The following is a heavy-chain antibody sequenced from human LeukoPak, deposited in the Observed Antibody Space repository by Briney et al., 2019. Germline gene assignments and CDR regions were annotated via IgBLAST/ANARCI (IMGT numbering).Heavy chain of an antibody. CDR1: GFTVSSNY. Sequence: GGSLRLSCAASGFTVSSNYMSWVRQAPGKGLEWVSVIYSGGSTYYADSVKGRFTISRDNSKNTLYLQMNSPRAEDTAVYYCARDVYDFWSGSHYGMDVWGQGTTVTVSS. D-gene: IGHD3-3*01. V-gene: IGHV3-53*01. CDR3: ARDVYDFWSGSHYGMDV. CDR2: IYSGGST. J-gene: IGHJ6*02.